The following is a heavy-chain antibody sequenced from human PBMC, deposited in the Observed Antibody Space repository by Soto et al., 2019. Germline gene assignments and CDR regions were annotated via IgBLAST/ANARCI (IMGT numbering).Heavy chain of an antibody. V-gene: IGHV4-39*01. Sequence: PSETLSLICTVSGGSISSSSYYWGWIRQPPGKGLEWIGSIYYSGSTYYNPSLKSRVTISVDTSKNQFSLKLSSVTAAATAVYYCESNEGFKSPYDYWGQGTLVTVSS. CDR2: IYYSGST. CDR1: GGSISSSSYY. D-gene: IGHD3-3*01. CDR3: ESNEGFKSPYDY. J-gene: IGHJ4*02.